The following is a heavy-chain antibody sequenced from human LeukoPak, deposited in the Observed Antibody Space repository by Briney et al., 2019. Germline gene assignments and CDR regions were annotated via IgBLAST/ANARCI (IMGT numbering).Heavy chain of an antibody. Sequence: GASVKVSCKASGYTFTSYAMNWVRQAPGQGLEWMGWINPNSGGTNYAQKFQGRVTMTRDTSISTAYMELSRLRSDDTAVYYCARGGSIVGATMEFDYWGQGTLVTVSS. CDR3: ARGGSIVGATMEFDY. D-gene: IGHD1-26*01. CDR2: INPNSGGT. CDR1: GYTFTSYA. V-gene: IGHV1-2*02. J-gene: IGHJ4*02.